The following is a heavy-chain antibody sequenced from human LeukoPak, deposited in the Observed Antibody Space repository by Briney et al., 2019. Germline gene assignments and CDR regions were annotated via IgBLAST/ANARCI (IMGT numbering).Heavy chain of an antibody. D-gene: IGHD3-10*01. J-gene: IGHJ4*02. Sequence: ASVKVSCKASGYTFTSYGFSWVRQAPGQGLEWMGWISTYYGNTNYAQKLQDRVTMTTDTSTSTAYMELTSLRSGDMAVYYCARVYSTNYYGSGDRPFLFDYWGQGTVVTVSS. V-gene: IGHV1-18*03. CDR1: GYTFTSYG. CDR3: ARVYSTNYYGSGDRPFLFDY. CDR2: ISTYYGNT.